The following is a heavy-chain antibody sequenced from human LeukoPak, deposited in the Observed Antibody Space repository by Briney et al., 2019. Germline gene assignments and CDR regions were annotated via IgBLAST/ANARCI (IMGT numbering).Heavy chain of an antibody. D-gene: IGHD6-6*01. V-gene: IGHV3-30-3*01. CDR2: ISYDGSNK. CDR3: ARLYSSSSLIGDYYYGMDV. Sequence: GGSLRLSCAASGFTFSSYAMHWVRQAPGKGLEWVAVISYDGSNKYYADSVKGRFTISRDNSKNTLYLQMNSLRAEDTAVYYCARLYSSSSLIGDYYYGMDVWGQGTTVTVSS. J-gene: IGHJ6*02. CDR1: GFTFSSYA.